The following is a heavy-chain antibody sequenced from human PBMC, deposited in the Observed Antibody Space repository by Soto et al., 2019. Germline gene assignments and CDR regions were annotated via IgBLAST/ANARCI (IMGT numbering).Heavy chain of an antibody. J-gene: IGHJ4*02. D-gene: IGHD6-19*01. CDR3: ARIGGWYEIDF. CDR1: GGSVSSGSFH. V-gene: IGHV4-61*01. Sequence: SETLSLTCSVSGGSVSSGSFHWSWIRQPPGKGLQFIGSIFYNGTANYSPSLKNRVSISIDTSQSQFFLQLISVAAADTAVYYCARIGGWYEIDFWGQRSLVTVSS. CDR2: IFYNGTA.